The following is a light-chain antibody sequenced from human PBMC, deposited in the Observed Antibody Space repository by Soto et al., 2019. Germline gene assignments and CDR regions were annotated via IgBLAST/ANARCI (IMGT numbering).Light chain of an antibody. J-gene: IGKJ5*01. Sequence: ETVLTQSPGTLSLSPGERATLSCRASQSVSSNLAWYQQKPGQAPRLLIYGASTRATGIPARFSGSGSGTDFTLTISSLEPEDFAVYYCQQRSNWPATFGQGTRLE. CDR3: QQRSNWPAT. CDR1: QSVSSN. CDR2: GAS. V-gene: IGKV3-11*01.